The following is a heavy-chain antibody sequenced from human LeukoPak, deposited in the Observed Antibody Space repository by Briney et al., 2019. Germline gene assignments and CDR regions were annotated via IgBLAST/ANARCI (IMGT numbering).Heavy chain of an antibody. CDR1: CGSISSSSYY. J-gene: IGHJ4*02. V-gene: IGHV4-39*01. CDR2: LYYSGST. D-gene: IGHD2-15*01. Sequence: SETLSLTRTVSCGSISSSSYYWGWIRQPPGKGLVWIGSLYYSGSTYYHPSLKSRVTISVDTSKNQLSLKLSSVTAADTAVYYCASAAQTLGYCSGGSCYSSRPFDYWGQGTLVTVSS. CDR3: ASAAQTLGYCSGGSCYSSRPFDY.